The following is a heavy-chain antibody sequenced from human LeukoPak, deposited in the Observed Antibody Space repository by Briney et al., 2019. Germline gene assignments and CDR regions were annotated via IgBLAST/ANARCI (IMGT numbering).Heavy chain of an antibody. V-gene: IGHV3-23*01. J-gene: IGHJ3*02. Sequence: PGGSLRLSCAASGFTFSSYAMSWVRQAPGKGLEWVSAISGSGGSTYYADSMKGRFTISRDNSKNTLYLQMNSLRVEDTAVYYCARVIVATNTFDAFDIWGQGTMVTVSS. CDR3: ARVIVATNTFDAFDI. CDR2: ISGSGGST. D-gene: IGHD5-12*01. CDR1: GFTFSSYA.